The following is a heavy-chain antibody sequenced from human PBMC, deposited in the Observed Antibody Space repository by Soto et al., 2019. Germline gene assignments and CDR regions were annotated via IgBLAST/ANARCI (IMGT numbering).Heavy chain of an antibody. CDR1: GYTFTRYD. V-gene: IGHV1-8*01. D-gene: IGHD4-17*01. J-gene: IGHJ2*01. CDR2: MNPNSGNA. Sequence: ASVKVSCKASGYTFTRYDIICVRQATGQGLEWMGWMNPNSGNAGYAHKFQGRVTMTRNASISSAYMELSSLRSEDTAVYYCARGSKATVTSFDLWGRGTLVTVSS. CDR3: ARGSKATVTSFDL.